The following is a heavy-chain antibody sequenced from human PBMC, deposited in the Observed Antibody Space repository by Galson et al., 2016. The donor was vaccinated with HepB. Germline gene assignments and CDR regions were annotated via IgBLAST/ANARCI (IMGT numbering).Heavy chain of an antibody. CDR1: GGTFSTYA. CDR2: IIPIFNTA. V-gene: IGHV1-69*13. Sequence: SVKVSCKASGGTFSTYAISWVRQAPGQGLEWMGGIIPIFNTANYAQKFQGRVTITADEFTRTAYMELTSLRSEDTAVYYCTFVAAAVNTDPDYYGMDVWGQGTTVTVSS. J-gene: IGHJ6*02. D-gene: IGHD6-13*01. CDR3: TFVAAAVNTDPDYYGMDV.